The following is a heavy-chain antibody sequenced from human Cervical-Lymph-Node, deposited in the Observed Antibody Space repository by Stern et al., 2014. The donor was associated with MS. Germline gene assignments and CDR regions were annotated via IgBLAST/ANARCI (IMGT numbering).Heavy chain of an antibody. CDR1: GGTFSSYA. D-gene: IGHD3-22*01. Sequence: MQLVESGAEVKKPGSSVKVSCKASGGTFSSYAISWGRQAPGQGLEWMGGIIPIFGTAKYAQKFQGRGTITADESTSTASMELSSLRSEDPAVYYCARDIDYYDSSGYYSWGQGTLVTVSS. V-gene: IGHV1-69*01. CDR3: ARDIDYYDSSGYYS. J-gene: IGHJ4*02. CDR2: IIPIFGTA.